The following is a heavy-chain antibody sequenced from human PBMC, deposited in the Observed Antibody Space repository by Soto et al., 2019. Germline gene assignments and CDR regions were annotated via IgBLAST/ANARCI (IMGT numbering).Heavy chain of an antibody. CDR2: VNAYNGNT. CDR3: ASVLPPFDP. CDR1: GYTFTSYG. J-gene: IGHJ5*02. Sequence: QVQLLQSGAEVKKPGASVKVSCKASGYTFTSYGISWGRQAPGQGLEWMGWVNAYNGNTEYAQKLQGRVTMTTDTSTSTAYVELRSLRSDDTAVYYCASVLPPFDPWGQGTLVTVSS. V-gene: IGHV1-18*01.